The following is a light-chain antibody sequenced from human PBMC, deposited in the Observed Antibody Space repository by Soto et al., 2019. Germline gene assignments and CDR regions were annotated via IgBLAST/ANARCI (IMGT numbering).Light chain of an antibody. CDR1: XXLLHSNGYNY. Sequence: DIALTHAPCSLTVSPGLPGPSSSRXXXXLLHSNGYNYLDWYLQKPGQSPQLLIYLGSNRASGVPDRFSGSGSGTDFTLKISRVEAEDVGVYYCMQPLQSWTFGQGTKVDIK. CDR2: LGS. V-gene: IGKV2-28*01. J-gene: IGKJ1*01. CDR3: MQPLQSWT.